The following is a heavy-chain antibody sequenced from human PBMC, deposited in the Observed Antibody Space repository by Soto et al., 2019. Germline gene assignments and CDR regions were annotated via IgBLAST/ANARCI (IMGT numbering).Heavy chain of an antibody. J-gene: IGHJ4*02. V-gene: IGHV3-66*01. D-gene: IGHD3-10*01. CDR1: GFNVRSYY. CDR3: ARGYSGSGPLDY. CDR2: IYSGGNT. Sequence: GGSLRLSCAASGFNVRSYYMSWVRQAPGKGLEWVSIIYSGGNTFYADSVKGRFTISRDNSKNTLYLQMNSLRAEDTAVYYCARGYSGSGPLDYWGQGTLVTVSS.